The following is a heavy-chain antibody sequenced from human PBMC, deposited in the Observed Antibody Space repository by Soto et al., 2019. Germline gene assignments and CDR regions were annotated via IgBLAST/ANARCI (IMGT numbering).Heavy chain of an antibody. J-gene: IGHJ6*02. CDR1: GFTFSDYY. V-gene: IGHV3-11*05. CDR3: ARDLSSSWFYYCMDV. CDR2: ISSSSSYT. D-gene: IGHD6-13*01. Sequence: QVQLVESGGGLVKPGGSLRLSCAASGFTFSDYYMSWIRQAPGTGLEWVSYISSSSSYTNYADSVKGRFTISSHNAKNSLYLQMHSLRAEDAAVYYCARDLSSSWFYYCMDVGGQGTTVTV.